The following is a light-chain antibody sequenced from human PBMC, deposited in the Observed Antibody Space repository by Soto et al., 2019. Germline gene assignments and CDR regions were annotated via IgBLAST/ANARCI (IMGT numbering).Light chain of an antibody. CDR2: NTN. Sequence: QTVVTQEPSFSVSPGGTVTLTCGLSSDSVSASQFPSWYQQTPGQAPRTLIYNTNTRSSGVPDRFSGSILGNRAALTITGAQAHDESDDYCVLYMRSGISVFGGGTTLTVL. CDR3: VLYMRSGISV. V-gene: IGLV8-61*01. CDR1: SDSVSASQF. J-gene: IGLJ2*01.